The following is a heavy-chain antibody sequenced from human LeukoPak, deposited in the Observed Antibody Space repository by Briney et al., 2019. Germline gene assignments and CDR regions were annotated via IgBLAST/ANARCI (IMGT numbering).Heavy chain of an antibody. CDR2: IIPILGTA. J-gene: IGHJ4*02. V-gene: IGHV1-69*04. CDR3: AREWAVDGGFDY. CDR1: GYTFTIYG. D-gene: IGHD6-19*01. Sequence: SVTVSFKASGYTFTIYGISWVRQGPGQGLEWMGRIIPILGTATYAQKFQGRVTMTRDTSTSTVYMELSSLRSEDTAVYYCAREWAVDGGFDYWGQGTLVTVSS.